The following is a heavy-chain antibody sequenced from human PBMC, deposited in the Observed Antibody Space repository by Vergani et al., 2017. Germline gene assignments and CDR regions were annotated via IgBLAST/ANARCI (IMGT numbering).Heavy chain of an antibody. CDR3: ARAXERFVEPPGYYMDV. CDR2: IIPIFGTA. V-gene: IGHV1-69*01. Sequence: QVQLVQSGAEVKKPGSSVKVSCKASVGTFSSYAISWVRQAPGQGLEWMGGIIPIFGTANYAQKFQGRVTITADESTSTAYMELSSLRSEDTAVYYCARAXERFVEPPGYYMDVWGKGTTVTVSS. D-gene: IGHD3-3*01. J-gene: IGHJ6*03. CDR1: VGTFSSYA.